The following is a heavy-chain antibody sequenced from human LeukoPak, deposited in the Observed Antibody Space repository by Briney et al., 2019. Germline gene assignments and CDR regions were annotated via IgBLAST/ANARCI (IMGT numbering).Heavy chain of an antibody. CDR2: IYPGDSDT. Sequence: GESPKISSRAAGYNFTNYCSDCGLQMPGKGLVWMGIIYPGDSDTRYSQYFQRQVPISAEKPISTAYLQLSSLKASDTAMYYCARHSHTGRSGTELDYWGEGTPVTVSS. CDR1: GYNFTNYC. D-gene: IGHD6-25*01. V-gene: IGHV5-51*01. J-gene: IGHJ4*02. CDR3: ARHSHTGRSGTELDY.